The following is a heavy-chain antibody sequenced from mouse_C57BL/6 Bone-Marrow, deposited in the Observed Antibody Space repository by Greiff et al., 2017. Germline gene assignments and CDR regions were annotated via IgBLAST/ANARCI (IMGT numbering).Heavy chain of an antibody. Sequence: EVKLVESGEGLVKPGGSLKLSCAASGFTFSSYAMSWVRQTPEKRLEWVAYISSGGDYIYYADTVKGRFTISRDNARNTLYLQMSSLKSEDTAMYYCTRDAGQATSNYWGQGTTVTVSS. J-gene: IGHJ4*01. CDR2: ISSGGDYI. CDR1: GFTFSSYA. CDR3: TRDAGQATSNY. V-gene: IGHV5-9-1*02. D-gene: IGHD3-2*02.